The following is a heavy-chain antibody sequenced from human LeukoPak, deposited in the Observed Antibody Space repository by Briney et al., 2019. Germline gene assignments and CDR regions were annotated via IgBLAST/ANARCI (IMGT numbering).Heavy chain of an antibody. J-gene: IGHJ3*02. CDR3: ARDSIAAAGTAFDI. CDR2: INTNTGNP. D-gene: IGHD6-13*01. CDR1: GYTFTSYD. Sequence: GASVKVSCKASGYTFTSYDINWVRQAPGQGLEWMGWINTNTGNPTYAQGFTGRFVFSLDTSVSTAYLQISSLKAEDTAVYYCARDSIAAAGTAFDIWGQGTMVTVSS. V-gene: IGHV7-4-1*02.